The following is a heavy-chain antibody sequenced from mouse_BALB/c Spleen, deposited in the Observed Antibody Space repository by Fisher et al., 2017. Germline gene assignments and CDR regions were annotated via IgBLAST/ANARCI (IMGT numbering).Heavy chain of an antibody. D-gene: IGHD1-2*01. CDR3: ARKRETTALYAMDY. Sequence: KFKGKATLTADKSSSTAYMQLSSLTSEDSAVYYCARKRETTALYAMDYWGQGTSVTVSS. J-gene: IGHJ4*01. V-gene: IGHV1-4*01.